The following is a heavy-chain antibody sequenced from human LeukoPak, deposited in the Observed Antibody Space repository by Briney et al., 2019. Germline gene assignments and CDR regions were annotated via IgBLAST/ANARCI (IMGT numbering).Heavy chain of an antibody. Sequence: PSETLSLTCTVSGGSISSYYWSWIRQPPGKGLEWIGYIYYSGSTNYNPSLKSRVTISVDTSKNQFSLKLSSATAADTAVYYCARGTTPLDNWFDPWGQGTLVTVSS. CDR3: ARGTTPLDNWFDP. J-gene: IGHJ5*02. CDR2: IYYSGST. D-gene: IGHD2/OR15-2a*01. V-gene: IGHV4-59*01. CDR1: GGSISSYY.